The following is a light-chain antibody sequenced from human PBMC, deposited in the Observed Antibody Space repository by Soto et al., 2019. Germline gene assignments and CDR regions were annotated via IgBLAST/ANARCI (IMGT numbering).Light chain of an antibody. CDR2: SNN. CDR1: SSNIGSNT. V-gene: IGLV1-44*01. Sequence: QSVLTQPPSASGTPGQRVTISCSGSSSNIGSNTVNWYQQLPGTAPTLLIYSNNQQPSGVPDRFSGSTSGTSASLAISGLQSEDEADYYCAAWDDSLNDPVFGGGTKVTVL. CDR3: AAWDDSLNDPV. J-gene: IGLJ2*01.